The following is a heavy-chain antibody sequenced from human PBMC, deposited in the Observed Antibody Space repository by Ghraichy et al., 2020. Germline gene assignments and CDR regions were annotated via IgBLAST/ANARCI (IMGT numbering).Heavy chain of an antibody. D-gene: IGHD1-26*01. Sequence: GGSLRLSCKGSGYTFTTYWIVWVRQMPGKGLECMGIIYPGDSAIRYSPSFQGQVTISADKSINTASLQRSSLKASDTAMYYCARLSGSSFIDYWGQGTLVTVSS. CDR1: GYTFTTYW. V-gene: IGHV5-51*01. J-gene: IGHJ4*02. CDR2: IYPGDSAI. CDR3: ARLSGSSFIDY.